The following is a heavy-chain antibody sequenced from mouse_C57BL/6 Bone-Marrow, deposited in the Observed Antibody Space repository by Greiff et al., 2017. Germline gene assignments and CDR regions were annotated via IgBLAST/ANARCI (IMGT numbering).Heavy chain of an antibody. CDR3: ARVEFAGSSGDWCFEV. CDR1: GYTFTSYD. Sequence: VQGVESGPELVKPGASVQLSCKASGYTFTSYDINWVKQRPGQGLEWIGWIYPRDGSTKYNEKFKGKATLTVDTSSGTAYMELHSLTSEDSAVYFCARVEFAGSSGDWCFEVWGTGTTGTVSS. D-gene: IGHD1-1*01. J-gene: IGHJ1*03. V-gene: IGHV1-85*01. CDR2: IYPRDGST.